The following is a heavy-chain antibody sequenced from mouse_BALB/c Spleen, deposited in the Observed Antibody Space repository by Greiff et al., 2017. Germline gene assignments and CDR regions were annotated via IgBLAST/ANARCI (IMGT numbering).Heavy chain of an antibody. V-gene: IGHV5-6-4*01. J-gene: IGHJ4*01. Sequence: EVKLMESGGGLVKPGGSLKLSCAASGFTFSSYTMSWVRQTPEKRLEWVATISSGGSYTYYPDSVKGRFTISRDNAKNTLYLQMSSLKSEDTAMYYCTRDGYSTYYAMDYWGQGTSVTVSS. CDR1: GFTFSSYT. CDR2: ISSGGSYT. D-gene: IGHD2-3*01. CDR3: TRDGYSTYYAMDY.